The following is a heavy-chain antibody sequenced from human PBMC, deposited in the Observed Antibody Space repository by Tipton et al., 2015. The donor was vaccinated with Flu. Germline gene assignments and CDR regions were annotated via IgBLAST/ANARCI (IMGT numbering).Heavy chain of an antibody. CDR1: GDSISSYY. J-gene: IGHJ4*02. CDR2: INYSGTT. Sequence: TLSLTCTVSGDSISSYYWSWIRQSPGKGLEYIGYINYSGTTNYNPSLKSRVAMSLDTSKNQFSLKLSSVTAADTAVYYCARLQSGKEFDYWGQGTLVTVSS. D-gene: IGHD5-12*01. CDR3: ARLQSGKEFDY. V-gene: IGHV4-59*08.